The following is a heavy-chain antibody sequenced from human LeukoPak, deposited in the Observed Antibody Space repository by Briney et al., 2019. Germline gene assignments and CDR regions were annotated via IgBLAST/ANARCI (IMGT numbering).Heavy chain of an antibody. Sequence: PSETLPLTCTVSGGSISSSSYSWGWIRQPPGKGLEWIGSIYYSGSTYYNPSLKSRVTISVDTSKNQFSLKLSSVTAADTAVYYCARHHLYYYDSGSYFSNFDPWGQGTLVTVSS. CDR2: IYYSGST. CDR3: ARHHLYYYDSGSYFSNFDP. V-gene: IGHV4-39*01. CDR1: GGSISSSSYS. J-gene: IGHJ5*02. D-gene: IGHD3-10*01.